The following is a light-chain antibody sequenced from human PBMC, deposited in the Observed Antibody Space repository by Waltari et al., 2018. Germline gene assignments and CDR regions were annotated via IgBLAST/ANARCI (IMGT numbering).Light chain of an antibody. CDR2: DTS. J-gene: IGKJ4*01. Sequence: EIVMTQSPATLSVSPGERATLSCRASQIVSNNLAWYQQKPGQAPSLLIYDTSTRATGVPARFSGGGSGTEFTLTISSLQSEDIAVYYCQQYNNWPPLTFGGGTKVEIK. CDR1: QIVSNN. V-gene: IGKV3D-15*01. CDR3: QQYNNWPPLT.